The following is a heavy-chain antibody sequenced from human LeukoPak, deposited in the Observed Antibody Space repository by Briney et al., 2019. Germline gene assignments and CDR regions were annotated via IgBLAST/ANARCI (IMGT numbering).Heavy chain of an antibody. D-gene: IGHD5-18*01. V-gene: IGHV3-23*01. Sequence: GGSLRLSCAASGFTFDDYAVHWVRQAPGKGLEWVSAISGSGGSTYYADSVKGRFTISRDNSKNTLYLQMNSLRAEDTAVYYCAKGGDTAMGPYYMDVWGKGTTVTVSS. CDR2: ISGSGGST. CDR1: GFTFDDYA. J-gene: IGHJ6*03. CDR3: AKGGDTAMGPYYMDV.